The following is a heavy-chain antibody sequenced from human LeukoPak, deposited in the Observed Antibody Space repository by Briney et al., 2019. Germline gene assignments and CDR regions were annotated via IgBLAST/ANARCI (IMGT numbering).Heavy chain of an antibody. Sequence: GGSLRLSCAASGFTFNSYAMSWVRQAPEKGLEWVATISGSGGGTYYADSVKGRFTISRDNSKNTLYLHMNSLRAEDTAVYYCARGRQIYYDSSGYYDNWFDPWGQGTLVTVSS. J-gene: IGHJ5*02. V-gene: IGHV3-23*01. CDR1: GFTFNSYA. CDR2: ISGSGGGT. CDR3: ARGRQIYYDSSGYYDNWFDP. D-gene: IGHD3-22*01.